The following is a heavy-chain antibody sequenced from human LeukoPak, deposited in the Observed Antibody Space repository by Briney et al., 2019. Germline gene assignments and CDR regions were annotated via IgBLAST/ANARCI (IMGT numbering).Heavy chain of an antibody. CDR2: ISHTGSDT. D-gene: IGHD3-10*01. J-gene: IGHJ4*02. CDR1: GFTFSSYA. Sequence: PTAGSLRLSCAASGFTFSSYAMSWVRQAPAKGLEWVSAISHTGSDTYYADSVKDRFSISRDNSKNTLYLQMNSLRAEDTALYYCAQRFCGSGSFYGDWGRGTLVTVSS. V-gene: IGHV3-23*01. CDR3: AQRFCGSGSFYGD.